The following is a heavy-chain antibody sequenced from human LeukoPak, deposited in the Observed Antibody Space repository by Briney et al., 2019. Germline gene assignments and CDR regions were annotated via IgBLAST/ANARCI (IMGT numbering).Heavy chain of an antibody. Sequence: PGRSLRLSCAASGFTFDDYAMHWVRQAPGKGLEWVSGISWNSGSIGYADSVKGRFTISRDNAKNSLYLQMNSLRAEDMALYYCAKALGYSRSSDAFDIWGQGTMVTVSS. CDR1: GFTFDDYA. J-gene: IGHJ3*02. CDR3: AKALGYSRSSDAFDI. D-gene: IGHD6-13*01. V-gene: IGHV3-9*03. CDR2: ISWNSGSI.